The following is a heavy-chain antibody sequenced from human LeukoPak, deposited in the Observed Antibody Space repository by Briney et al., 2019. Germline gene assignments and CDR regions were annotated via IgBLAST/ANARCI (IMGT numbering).Heavy chain of an antibody. J-gene: IGHJ4*02. CDR3: ARDGTSGSYWD. CDR2: ISSSSSYI. D-gene: IGHD1-26*01. V-gene: IGHV3-21*01. CDR1: GFTFSSYS. Sequence: PGGSLRLSCAASGFTFSSYSMNWVRQAPGKGLECVSSISSSSSYIYYADSVKGRFTISRDSAKNSLYLQMNSLRAEDTAVYYCARDGTSGSYWDWGQGTLVTVSS.